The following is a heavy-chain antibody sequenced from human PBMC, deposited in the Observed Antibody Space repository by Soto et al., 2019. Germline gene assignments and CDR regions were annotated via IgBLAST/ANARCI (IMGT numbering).Heavy chain of an antibody. V-gene: IGHV4-30-4*01. D-gene: IGHD3-10*01. CDR1: GGSISSGDYY. CDR2: IYYSGST. CDR3: ARGFGELSSYYYYYMDV. J-gene: IGHJ6*03. Sequence: PSETLSLTCTVSGGSISSGDYYWSWIRQPPGKGLEWIGYIYYSGSTYYNPSLKSRVTISVDTSKNQFSLKLSSVTAADTAVYYCARGFGELSSYYYYYMDVWGKGTTVTVSS.